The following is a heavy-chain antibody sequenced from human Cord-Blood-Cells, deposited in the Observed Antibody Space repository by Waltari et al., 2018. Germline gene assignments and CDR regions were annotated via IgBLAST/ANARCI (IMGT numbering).Heavy chain of an antibody. CDR2: INHSGST. V-gene: IGHV4-34*01. Sequence: QVQLQQWGAGLLKPSETLSLTCAVYGGSFSGYYWSWIRQPPGKGLEWIGEINHSGSTNYNPSLKSRVTISVDTSKNQFSLKLSSVTAADTAVYYCARGPSPPPSNYCSDYWGQGTLVTVSS. J-gene: IGHJ4*02. CDR3: ARGPSPPPSNYCSDY. CDR1: GGSFSGYY. D-gene: IGHD4-4*01.